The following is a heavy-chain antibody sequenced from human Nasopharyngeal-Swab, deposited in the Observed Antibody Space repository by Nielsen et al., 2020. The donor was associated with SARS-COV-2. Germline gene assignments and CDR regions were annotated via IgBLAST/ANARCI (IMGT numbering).Heavy chain of an antibody. CDR2: INPTDGST. J-gene: IGHJ6*02. Sequence: WARQAPGQGLEWRGIINPTDGSTSYAQKFEGRVTMTRVTSTSTVYMELNSLRSEDTAVYYCARVLPFRITGTSGMDVWGQGTTVTVSS. D-gene: IGHD1-7*01. V-gene: IGHV1-46*01. CDR3: ARVLPFRITGTSGMDV.